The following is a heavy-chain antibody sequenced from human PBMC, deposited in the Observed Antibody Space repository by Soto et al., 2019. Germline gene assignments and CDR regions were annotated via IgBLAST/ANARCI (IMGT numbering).Heavy chain of an antibody. CDR1: GGSISSYY. CDR3: ARRYGGTFDY. V-gene: IGHV4-59*01. CDR2: IYYSGST. Sequence: PSETLSLTCTVSGGSISSYYLSWIRQPPGKGLEWIGYIYYSGSTNYNPSLKSRVTISVDTSKNQFSLKLGSVTAADTAVYYCARRYGGTFDYWGQGTMVTVS. D-gene: IGHD2-15*01. J-gene: IGHJ4*02.